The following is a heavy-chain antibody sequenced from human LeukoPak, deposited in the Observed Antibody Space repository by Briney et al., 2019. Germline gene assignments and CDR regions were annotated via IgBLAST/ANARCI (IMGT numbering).Heavy chain of an antibody. J-gene: IGHJ5*02. Sequence: SETLSLTCTVSGGSISSYYWSWIRQPPGKGLEWIGYIYYSGSTNYNPSLKSRVTISVDTSKNQFSLKLSSVTAADTAVYYCASFVIPYSGSGSYYGWFDPWGQGTLVTVSS. CDR1: GGSISSYY. CDR2: IYYSGST. CDR3: ASFVIPYSGSGSYYGWFDP. D-gene: IGHD3-10*01. V-gene: IGHV4-59*08.